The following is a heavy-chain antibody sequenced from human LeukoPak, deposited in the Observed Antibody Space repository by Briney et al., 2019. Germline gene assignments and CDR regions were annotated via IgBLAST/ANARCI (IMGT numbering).Heavy chain of an antibody. CDR3: ARRAADNRNYYYADY. V-gene: IGHV4-39*01. Sequence: SETLSLTCTVSGGSISSYYWGWIRQPPGKGLDWIGSIYYNGNTYYSPSLKSRVTISIDTSKNHFSLNLRSVTAADTAVYYCARRAADNRNYYYADYWGQGTLVTVSS. D-gene: IGHD3-22*01. CDR2: IYYNGNT. J-gene: IGHJ4*02. CDR1: GGSISSYY.